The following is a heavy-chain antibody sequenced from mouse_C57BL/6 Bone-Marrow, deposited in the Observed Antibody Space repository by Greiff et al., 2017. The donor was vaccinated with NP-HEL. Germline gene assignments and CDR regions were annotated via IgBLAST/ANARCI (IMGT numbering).Heavy chain of an antibody. D-gene: IGHD2-10*02. CDR3: AKAKGYGNYHNY. J-gene: IGHJ2*01. Sequence: QVQLQQPGAELVKPGASVKMSCKASGYTFTSYWITWVKQRPGQGLEWIGDIYPGSGSTNYNEKFKSKATLTVDTSSSTAYMQLSSLTSEDSAVYYGAKAKGYGNYHNYWGQGTTLTVSS. CDR2: IYPGSGST. CDR1: GYTFTSYW. V-gene: IGHV1-55*01.